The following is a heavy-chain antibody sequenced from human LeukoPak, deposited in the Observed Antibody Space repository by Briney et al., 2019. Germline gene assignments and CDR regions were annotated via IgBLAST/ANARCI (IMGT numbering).Heavy chain of an antibody. V-gene: IGHV1-2*02. CDR3: ARVHRKYDSSGSLSSD. Sequence: GGSLKVSCKASGFTFTGYYMHWVRQAPGQGLEWMGWINPNSGDTNYPQRFQGRVTLTRDKSINTAYLQLSGLRSDDTAVYYCARVHRKYDSSGSLSSDWGQGTLVTVSS. CDR1: GFTFTGYY. CDR2: INPNSGDT. D-gene: IGHD3-22*01. J-gene: IGHJ4*02.